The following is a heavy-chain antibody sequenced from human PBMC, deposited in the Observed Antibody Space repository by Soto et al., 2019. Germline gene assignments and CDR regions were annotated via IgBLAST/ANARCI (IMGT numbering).Heavy chain of an antibody. CDR1: GFTIGSYG. Sequence: QVLLVESGGGVVQPGTSLRLSCAASGFTIGSYGMHWVRQAPGKGLEWVAGLWYDGDDKYYGDSVKGRITISRDNSRNTLYLQMNSLRAEDTAVYYCVRGPYYGLYYFGSWGQGTLVTVSS. V-gene: IGHV3-33*01. D-gene: IGHD3-10*01. CDR3: VRGPYYGLYYFGS. CDR2: LWYDGDDK. J-gene: IGHJ4*02.